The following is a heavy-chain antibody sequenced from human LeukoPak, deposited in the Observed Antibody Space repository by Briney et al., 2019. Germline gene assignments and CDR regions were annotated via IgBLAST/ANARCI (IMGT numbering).Heavy chain of an antibody. Sequence: GGSLRLSCAASGFTFDDYGMSWVRQAPGKGLEWVSGINWNGGSTGYADSVKGRFTTSRDNAKNSLYLQMNSLRAEDTALYYCARGRGELLQFGRYFDYWGQGTLVTVSS. CDR2: INWNGGST. CDR1: GFTFDDYG. CDR3: ARGRGELLQFGRYFDY. J-gene: IGHJ4*02. V-gene: IGHV3-20*04. D-gene: IGHD1-26*01.